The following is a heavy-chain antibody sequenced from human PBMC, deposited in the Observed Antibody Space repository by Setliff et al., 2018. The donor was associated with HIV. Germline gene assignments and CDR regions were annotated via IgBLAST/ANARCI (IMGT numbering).Heavy chain of an antibody. CDR3: ARERIGYFDF. V-gene: IGHV1-3*04. CDR2: ISTNTGNP. D-gene: IGHD2-15*01. J-gene: IGHJ4*02. CDR1: GYTFTSYA. Sequence: ASVKVSCKASGYTFTSYAMNWVRQAPGQGLEWMGWISTNTGNPTYAQGRVTITADKSTSTSYMELSSLTSEDTAVYYCARERIGYFDFWGQGTQVTVSS.